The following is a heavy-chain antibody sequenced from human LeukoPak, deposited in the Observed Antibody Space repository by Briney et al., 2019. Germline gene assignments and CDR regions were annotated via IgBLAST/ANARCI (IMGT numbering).Heavy chain of an antibody. Sequence: PGGSLRLSCAASGFTFSSYAMYWVRQAPGKGLEWVSSINGGGDSTYYADSVKGRFTISRDNSKNTLYLQMNSLRAEDTAVYYCAIRALTTPPYWGQGTLVTVSS. CDR1: GFTFSSYA. V-gene: IGHV3-23*01. CDR2: INGGGDST. D-gene: IGHD4-17*01. J-gene: IGHJ4*02. CDR3: AIRALTTPPY.